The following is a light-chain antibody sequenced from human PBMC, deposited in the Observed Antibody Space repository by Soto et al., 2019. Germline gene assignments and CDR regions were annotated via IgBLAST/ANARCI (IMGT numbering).Light chain of an antibody. CDR2: GAS. Sequence: PGDRATLSCRASQSVSSSYLAWYQQKPGQAPRLLIYGASSRATGIPDRFSGSGSGTDFTLTISRLEPEDFAVYYCQQYGSSPRYTFGQGTKLEIK. J-gene: IGKJ2*01. CDR3: QQYGSSPRYT. CDR1: QSVSSSY. V-gene: IGKV3-20*01.